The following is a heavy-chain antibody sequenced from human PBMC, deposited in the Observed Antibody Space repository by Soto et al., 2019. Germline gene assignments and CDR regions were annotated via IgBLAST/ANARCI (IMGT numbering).Heavy chain of an antibody. CDR2: INWNSGNI. CDR1: GFTFDDYA. Sequence: EVQRMESGGGLVQPGRSLRLSCAASGFTFDDYAKHWVRQAPGKGLEWVSGINWNSGNIGYADSVKGRFTISRDNAKNSLYLQMNILRAEDTALYYCAKSSGGACCSYYMDVWGKGTTVTVSS. V-gene: IGHV3-9*01. CDR3: AKSSGGACCSYYMDV. D-gene: IGHD2-21*02. J-gene: IGHJ6*03.